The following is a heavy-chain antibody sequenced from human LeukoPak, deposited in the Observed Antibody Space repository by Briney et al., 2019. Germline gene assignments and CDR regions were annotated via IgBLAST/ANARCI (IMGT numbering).Heavy chain of an antibody. J-gene: IGHJ4*01. V-gene: IGHV1-2*06. Sequence: ASVKVSCKASGYTLTVYYIHWVRQAPGQGLEWMGRINPNSGDTNFAQKFQGRVTMTRDTSISTAYMDLSGLRPDDTAVYYGAREGSGYTYGRGSYFDYWGHGILVTVSS. CDR1: GYTLTVYY. CDR3: AREGSGYTYGRGSYFDY. D-gene: IGHD5-18*01. CDR2: INPNSGDT.